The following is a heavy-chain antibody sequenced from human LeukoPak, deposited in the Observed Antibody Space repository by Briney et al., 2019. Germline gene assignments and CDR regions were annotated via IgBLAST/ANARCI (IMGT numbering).Heavy chain of an antibody. CDR2: IYYSGTT. CDR1: GGSISTDFYF. Sequence: PSETLSLTCSVSGGSISTDFYFWTWIRQHPGKGLEWIGNIYYSGTTDYNPSLKSRVTISVDTSKNQFSLKLSSVTAADTAVYYCARASGGYSMRYWGQGTLVTVSS. J-gene: IGHJ4*02. V-gene: IGHV4-31*03. CDR3: ARASGGYSMRY. D-gene: IGHD1-26*01.